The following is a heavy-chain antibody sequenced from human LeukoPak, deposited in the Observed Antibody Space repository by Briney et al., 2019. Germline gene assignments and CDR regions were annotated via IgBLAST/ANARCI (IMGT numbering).Heavy chain of an antibody. CDR1: GGSFSGYY. CDR2: INHSGST. Sequence: SETLFLTCAVYGGSFSGYYWSWIRQPPGKGLEWIGEINHSGSTNYNPSLKSRVTISVDTSKNQFSLKLSSVTAADTAVYYCARGNGSGSYYLNFDYWGQGTLVTVSS. D-gene: IGHD3-10*01. CDR3: ARGNGSGSYYLNFDY. J-gene: IGHJ4*02. V-gene: IGHV4-34*01.